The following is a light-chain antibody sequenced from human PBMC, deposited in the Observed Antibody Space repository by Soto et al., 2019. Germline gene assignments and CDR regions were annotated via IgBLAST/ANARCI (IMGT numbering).Light chain of an antibody. V-gene: IGKV3-15*01. J-gene: IGKJ4*01. CDR1: QSVSSN. CDR3: QQYDIWPLT. CDR2: GAS. Sequence: EIVMTQSPATLSVSPGERATLSCRASQSVSSNLAWYQQKPGQAPRLLIYGASTRATGIPARFSGSGSGTEFTLTISSLQSEDFAHYYCQQYDIWPLTFGGGTKVEIK.